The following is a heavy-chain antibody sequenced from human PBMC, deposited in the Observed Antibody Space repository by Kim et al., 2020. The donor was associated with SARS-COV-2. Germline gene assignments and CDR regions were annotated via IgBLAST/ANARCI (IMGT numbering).Heavy chain of an antibody. D-gene: IGHD6-13*01. Sequence: SETLSLTCAVYGGSFSGYYWSWIRQPPGKGLEWIGEINHSGSTNYNPSLKSRVTISVDTSKNQFSLKLSSVTAADTAVYYCARERVGAAAVYYYYYGMDV. J-gene: IGHJ6*01. CDR3: ARERVGAAAVYYYYYGMDV. V-gene: IGHV4-34*01. CDR1: GGSFSGYY. CDR2: INHSGST.